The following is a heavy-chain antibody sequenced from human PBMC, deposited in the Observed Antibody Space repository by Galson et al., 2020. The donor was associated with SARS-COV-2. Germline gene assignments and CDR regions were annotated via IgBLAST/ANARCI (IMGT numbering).Heavy chain of an antibody. J-gene: IGHJ4*02. Sequence: PGGSLRLSCAASGFTFSSYAMNWVRQAPGKGLEWVSIISGSGGVAYYADSVKGRFTVSRDDSKNTLYLQMNSLRADDSAIYYCARGGLFGELLVSFDYWGQGTLVTVSS. V-gene: IGHV3-23*01. CDR3: ARGGLFGELLVSFDY. CDR1: GFTFSSYA. D-gene: IGHD3-10*01. CDR2: ISGSGGVA.